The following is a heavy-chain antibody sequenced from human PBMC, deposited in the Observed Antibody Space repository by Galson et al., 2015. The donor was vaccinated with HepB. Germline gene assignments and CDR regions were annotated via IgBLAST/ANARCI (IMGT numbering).Heavy chain of an antibody. CDR1: GFTFSSYA. V-gene: IGHV3-30-3*01. D-gene: IGHD2-15*01. CDR2: ISYDGSNK. CDR3: ARDPRSRCLPLYF. J-gene: IGHJ4*03. Sequence: SLRLSCAASGFTFSSYAMHWVRQAPGKGLEWVAVISYDGSNKYYADSVKGRFTISRGNSKNTLYLQMNSLRAEDTAVYYCARDPRSRCLPLYFWGPGT.